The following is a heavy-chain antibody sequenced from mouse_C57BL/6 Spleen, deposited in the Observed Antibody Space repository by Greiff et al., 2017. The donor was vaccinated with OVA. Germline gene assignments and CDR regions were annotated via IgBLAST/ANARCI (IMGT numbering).Heavy chain of an antibody. CDR2: IDPYNGGT. J-gene: IGHJ4*01. V-gene: IGHV1-72*01. Sequence: VQLQQPGAELVKPGASVKLSCKASGYTFTSYWMHWVKQRPGRGLEWIGRIDPYNGGTTYNEKFKGKATLTVDKSSSTAYMQLSSLTSEDSAVDYCARGGYYDRCALGYWGQGTTVTVSS. CDR3: ARGGYYDRCALGY. CDR1: GYTFTSYW. D-gene: IGHD1-1*01.